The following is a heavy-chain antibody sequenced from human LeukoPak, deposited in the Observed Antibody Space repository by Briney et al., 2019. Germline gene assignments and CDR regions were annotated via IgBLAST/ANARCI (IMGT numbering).Heavy chain of an antibody. J-gene: IGHJ1*01. CDR3: ASDYGGNSEYFHR. D-gene: IGHD4-23*01. Sequence: KPSETLSLTCTVSGGSVSSGSYYWSWIRQPPGKGLEWIGYIYYSGSTNYNPSLKSRVTISVDTSKNQFSLKLSSVTAADTAVYYCASDYGGNSEYFHRWGQGTLVTVSS. V-gene: IGHV4-61*01. CDR1: GGSVSSGSYY. CDR2: IYYSGST.